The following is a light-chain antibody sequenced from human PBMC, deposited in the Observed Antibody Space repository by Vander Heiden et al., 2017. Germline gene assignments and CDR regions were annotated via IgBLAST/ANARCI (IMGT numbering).Light chain of an antibody. CDR3: QQYYSTPQT. CDR2: WAS. V-gene: IGKV4-1*01. CDR1: QSVLYSSNNKNY. J-gene: IGKJ1*01. Sequence: VMTQSPDSLAVSLGERATINCKSSQSVLYSSNNKNYLAWYQQKPGQPPKLLIYWASTRESGVPDRFSGSGSGTDFTLTISSLQAEDVAVYYCQQYYSTPQTFGQGTKVEIK.